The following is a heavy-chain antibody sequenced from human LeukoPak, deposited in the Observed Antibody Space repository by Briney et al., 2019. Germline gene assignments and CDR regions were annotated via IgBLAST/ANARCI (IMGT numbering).Heavy chain of an antibody. D-gene: IGHD5-18*01. CDR3: ASLLHDNSCGYENLDY. CDR2: INHSGST. J-gene: IGHJ4*02. Sequence: PSETLSLTCAVYGGSFSGYYWSWIRQPPGKGLEWIGEINHSGSTNYNPSLKSRVTISVDTSKNQFSLKLSSVTAADTAVYYCASLLHDNSCGYENLDYRGQGTLVTVSS. CDR1: GGSFSGYY. V-gene: IGHV4-34*01.